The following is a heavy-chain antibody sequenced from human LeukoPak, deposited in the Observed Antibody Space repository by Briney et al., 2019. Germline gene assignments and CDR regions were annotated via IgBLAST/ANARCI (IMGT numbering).Heavy chain of an antibody. D-gene: IGHD4-17*01. V-gene: IGHV3-20*04. CDR1: GFTFEDYG. Sequence: RAGGSLRLSCAASGFTFEDYGMSWVRQAPWKGLEWVSDINWNGGSTGYADSVKGRFTISRDNARNSLYLQMNSLRAEDTALYYCARGTLTTVTTGAFDIWGQGTMVTVSS. CDR3: ARGTLTTVTTGAFDI. CDR2: INWNGGST. J-gene: IGHJ3*02.